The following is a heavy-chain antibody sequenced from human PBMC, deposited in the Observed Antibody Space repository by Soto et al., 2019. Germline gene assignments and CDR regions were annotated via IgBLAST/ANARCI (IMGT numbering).Heavy chain of an antibody. J-gene: IGHJ4*02. V-gene: IGHV2-5*02. D-gene: IGHD1-7*01. CDR1: GFSLTTSGEG. CDR2: IYWDDDK. Sequence: QITLKESGPTLVKPTRTLTLTCTFSGFSLTTSGEGLAWISLPPGKALEWLALIYWDDDKRYCPSLKSRLAITKDTSKNQVVLTMTNMDPVDTGTSYCAHRALGLSHFDYWGQGVLVTVSS. CDR3: AHRALGLSHFDY.